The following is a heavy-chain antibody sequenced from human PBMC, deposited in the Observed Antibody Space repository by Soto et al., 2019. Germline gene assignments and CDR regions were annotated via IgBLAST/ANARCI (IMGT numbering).Heavy chain of an antibody. J-gene: IGHJ6*02. CDR3: ARSRHGSGSYTHFYYGLDV. V-gene: IGHV3-30-3*01. CDR1: GFTFISYA. Sequence: QVQLVESGGGVVQPGRSLRLSCAASGFTFISYAMHWVRQAPGKGLEWVAVISFDGSTEYYADSVKGRFTISRDKSKNKVYLQMNSLRSEDTAVYYCARSRHGSGSYTHFYYGLDVWGQGTTVTVSS. CDR2: ISFDGSTE. D-gene: IGHD3-10*01.